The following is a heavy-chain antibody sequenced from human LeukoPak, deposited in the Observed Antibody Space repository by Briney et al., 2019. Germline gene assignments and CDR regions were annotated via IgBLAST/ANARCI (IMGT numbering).Heavy chain of an antibody. CDR2: ISAYSGDT. V-gene: IGHV1-18*01. J-gene: IGHJ4*02. D-gene: IGHD6-13*01. Sequence: ASVKVSCKASGYTFTNYGISWVRQAPGQGLECMGWISAYSGDTNYAQKLQGRVTMTTDTSTSTAYMELRSLRSDDTAVYYCAVRNRSSWSPFDFWGQGTPVTVSS. CDR3: AVRNRSSWSPFDF. CDR1: GYTFTNYG.